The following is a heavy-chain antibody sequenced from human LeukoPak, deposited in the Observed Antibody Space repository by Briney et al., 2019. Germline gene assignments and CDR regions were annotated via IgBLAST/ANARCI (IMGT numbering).Heavy chain of an antibody. CDR1: GFTFSSYS. CDR2: ISSSSSYI. J-gene: IGHJ6*02. Sequence: GGSLRLSCAASGFTFSSYSMNWVRQAPGKGLGWVSSISSSSSYIYYADSVKGRFTISRDNAKNSLYLQMNSLRAEDTAVYYCARDYDILTTYYYYGMDVWGQGTTVTVSS. V-gene: IGHV3-21*01. D-gene: IGHD3-9*01. CDR3: ARDYDILTTYYYYGMDV.